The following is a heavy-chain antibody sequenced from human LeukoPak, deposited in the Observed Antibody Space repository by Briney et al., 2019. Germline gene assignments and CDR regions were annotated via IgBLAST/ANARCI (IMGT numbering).Heavy chain of an antibody. CDR1: GDSISSGRYY. J-gene: IGHJ6*03. D-gene: IGHD1-14*01. Sequence: SQTLSLTCTVSGDSISSGRYYWSWVRQPAGKELEWIGRIYASGKTDYNPYTPSLKSRVTVSLDTSKNQFSLFLTSVTAADTAMYYCARGTSWISPDWYMDVWGEGTTVTVSS. V-gene: IGHV4-61*02. CDR2: IYASGKT. CDR3: ARGTSWISPDWYMDV.